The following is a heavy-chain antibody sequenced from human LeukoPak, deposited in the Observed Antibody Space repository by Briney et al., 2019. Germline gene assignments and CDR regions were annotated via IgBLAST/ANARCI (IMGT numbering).Heavy chain of an antibody. CDR2: INHSGST. D-gene: IGHD3-22*01. CDR1: GGSFSGYF. V-gene: IGHV4-34*01. J-gene: IGHJ4*02. CDR3: ARGIPGYFGTSGYYYEY. Sequence: SVTLSLTCAVYGGSFSGYFWSWVRQPPRKGLYCIGEINHSGSTNYSPSLKSRVTISVDSSRNQFSLGLSSVSAADTAVYYCARGIPGYFGTSGYYYEYWGQGTLVTVSS.